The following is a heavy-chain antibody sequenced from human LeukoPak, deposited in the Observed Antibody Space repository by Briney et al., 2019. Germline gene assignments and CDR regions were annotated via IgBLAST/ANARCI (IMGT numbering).Heavy chain of an antibody. D-gene: IGHD3-22*01. CDR3: GRSQWLPYDAIDI. CDR2: IKQDGSDK. V-gene: IGHV3-7*02. CDR1: GFTFSTYW. J-gene: IGHJ3*02. Sequence: TGRSLRLSCAASGFTFSTYWMSWVRQAPGKGLEWVANIKQDGSDKYYVDSVKGRFTISRDNTKNSLYLQMSSLRAEDTAVYYCGRSQWLPYDAIDIWGQGTMVTVSS.